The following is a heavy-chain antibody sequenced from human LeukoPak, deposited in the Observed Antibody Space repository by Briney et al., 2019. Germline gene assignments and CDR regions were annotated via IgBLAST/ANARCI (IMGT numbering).Heavy chain of an antibody. CDR2: IYDDNT. CDR1: GFTVSAYA. J-gene: IGHJ4*02. D-gene: IGHD6-13*01. Sequence: GGSLRLSCAASGFTVSAYAMAWVRQAPGKGLEWVSTIYDDNTYYADSVKGRFAISTDNSKNTLYLQMNSLRAEDTAVYYCAKDRVFIAAAGHFDYWGQGTLVTVSS. V-gene: IGHV3-23*01. CDR3: AKDRVFIAAAGHFDY.